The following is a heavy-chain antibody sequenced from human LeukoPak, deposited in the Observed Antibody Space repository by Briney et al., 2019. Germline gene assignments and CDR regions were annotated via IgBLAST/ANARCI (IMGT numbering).Heavy chain of an antibody. J-gene: IGHJ6*02. CDR2: INHSGST. Sequence: SETLSLTCAVYGGSFSGYYWSWIRQPPGKGLEWIGEINHSGSTNYNPSLKSRVTISVDTSKNQFSLKLSSVTAADTAVYYCARSRVRYYYYGMDVWGQGATITVSS. V-gene: IGHV4-34*01. CDR3: ARSRVRYYYYGMDV. D-gene: IGHD1-1*01. CDR1: GGSFSGYY.